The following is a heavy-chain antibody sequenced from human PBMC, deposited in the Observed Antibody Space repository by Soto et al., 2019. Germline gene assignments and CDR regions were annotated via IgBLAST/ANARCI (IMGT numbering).Heavy chain of an antibody. Sequence: XTLSLTCTVTGGSISNYEWSWIRQPPGKGLELIGYIYYSGISTYNPSLKSRVTISVETSKNQFSLSLRSVSAAETAVYYCARGFRGYNPYQYGMDVWGQGTTGTVSS. D-gene: IGHD5-12*01. J-gene: IGHJ6*02. CDR2: IYYSGIS. CDR1: GGSISNYE. CDR3: ARGFRGYNPYQYGMDV. V-gene: IGHV4-59*01.